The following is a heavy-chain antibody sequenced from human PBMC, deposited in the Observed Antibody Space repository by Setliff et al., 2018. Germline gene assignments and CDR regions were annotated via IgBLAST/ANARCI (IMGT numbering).Heavy chain of an antibody. CDR3: ARDRPPYYYDSSGYYYSAGNFDY. V-gene: IGHV1-69*06. CDR2: IIPIFGTA. Sequence: SVKVSCKASGGPFSSYAISWVRQAPGQGLEWMGRIIPIFGTANYAQKFQGRVTITADKSTSTAYMELSSLRSEDTAVYYCARDRPPYYYDSSGYYYSAGNFDYWGQGTLVTVSS. J-gene: IGHJ4*02. D-gene: IGHD3-22*01. CDR1: GGPFSSYA.